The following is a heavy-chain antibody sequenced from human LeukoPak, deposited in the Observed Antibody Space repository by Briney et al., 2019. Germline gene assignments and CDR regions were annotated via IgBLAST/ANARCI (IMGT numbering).Heavy chain of an antibody. CDR3: ARDLGDGYIDY. CDR1: GGSISSYY. D-gene: IGHD5-24*01. Sequence: SETLSLTCTVSGGSISSYYWSWIRQPPGKGLEWIGYIYYSGSTNYNPSLKSRVTISVDTSKNQFSLKLSSVTAADTAVYYCARDLGDGYIDYWGQGTLATVSS. J-gene: IGHJ4*02. CDR2: IYYSGST. V-gene: IGHV4-59*01.